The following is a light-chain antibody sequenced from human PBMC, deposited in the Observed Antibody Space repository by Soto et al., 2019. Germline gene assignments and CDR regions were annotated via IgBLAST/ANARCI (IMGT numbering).Light chain of an antibody. CDR1: SSNIGAGYD. J-gene: IGLJ2*01. Sequence: QSVLTQPPSVSGAPGQRVTISCTWTSSNIGAGYDVHWYQHLPGTAPKLLIYGNNDRPSGVPDRFSGSKSGTSASLAITGLQAEDEADYYCQSYDTSLSGSVFGRGTKVTVL. CDR2: GNN. CDR3: QSYDTSLSGSV. V-gene: IGLV1-40*01.